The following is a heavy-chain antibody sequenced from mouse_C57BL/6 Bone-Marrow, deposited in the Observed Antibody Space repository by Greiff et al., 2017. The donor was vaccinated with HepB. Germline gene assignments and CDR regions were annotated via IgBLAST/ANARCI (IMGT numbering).Heavy chain of an antibody. J-gene: IGHJ1*03. CDR1: GFSLTSYG. CDR2: IWSGGST. D-gene: IGHD5-2*01. CDR3: ARRGIATQGWYWDFDV. Sequence: QVQLKQSGPGLVQPSQSLSITCTVSGFSLTSYGVHWVRQSPGKGLEWLGVIWSGGSTDYNAAFISRLSISKDNSKSQVFFKMNSLQAADTAIYYCARRGIATQGWYWDFDVCGTGTTVTVSS. V-gene: IGHV2-2*01.